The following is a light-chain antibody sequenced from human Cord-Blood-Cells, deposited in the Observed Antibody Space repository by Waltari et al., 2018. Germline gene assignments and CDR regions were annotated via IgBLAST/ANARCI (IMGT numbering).Light chain of an antibody. CDR2: AAS. CDR3: QQSYSTPD. Sequence: DIQMTQSPSSLSASVGDRVTITCRASQSISSYLNWYQQKPGKAPKLLIYAASSLQSGVPSRFSGNGAGTDFALTISSLQPEDFATYYCQQSYSTPDFGPGTKVDIK. CDR1: QSISSY. V-gene: IGKV1-39*01. J-gene: IGKJ3*01.